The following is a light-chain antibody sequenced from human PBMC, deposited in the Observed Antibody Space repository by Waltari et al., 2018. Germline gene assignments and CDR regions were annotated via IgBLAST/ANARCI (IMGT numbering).Light chain of an antibody. J-gene: IGLJ3*02. CDR1: SGHSSNV. V-gene: IGLV4-69*01. Sequence: QLVLTQWPSASASLGASVKLTCTLSSGHSSNVVAWHQQQPEKGPRYLMKVNSDGRHSKGDDIPDRFSGSSSGAERYLTISSLQSEDEADYYCQTGGHGTWVFGGGTKLTVL. CDR3: QTGGHGTWV. CDR2: VNSDGRH.